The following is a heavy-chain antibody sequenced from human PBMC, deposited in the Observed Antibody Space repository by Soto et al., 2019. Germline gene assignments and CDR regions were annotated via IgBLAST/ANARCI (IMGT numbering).Heavy chain of an antibody. CDR2: IYYSGST. V-gene: IGHV4-31*03. CDR3: ARDADYGGSRGGMDV. D-gene: IGHD4-17*01. CDR1: GGSVNNADYF. J-gene: IGHJ6*02. Sequence: QVRLEESGPGLVKPSETLSLICSVSGGSVNNADYFWSWIRHHPENGLEWIGYIYYSGSTSYNPSVKARATLSIDTSKNQFSLRLNSVTVADTAVYFCARDADYGGSRGGMDVWGRGTTVTVSS.